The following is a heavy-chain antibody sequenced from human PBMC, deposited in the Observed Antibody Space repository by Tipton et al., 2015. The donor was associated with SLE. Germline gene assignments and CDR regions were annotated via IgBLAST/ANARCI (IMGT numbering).Heavy chain of an antibody. V-gene: IGHV3-7*03. D-gene: IGHD3-10*01. CDR2: IKQDGSEK. CDR3: ARDHGVRAFDI. Sequence: SLRLSCAASGFTFSSYWMSWVRQAPGKGLEWVANIKQDGSEKYYVDSVNGRFTISRDNAKNSLYLQMNSLRAEDTAVYYCARDHGVRAFDIWGQGTMDTVSS. CDR1: GFTFSSYW. J-gene: IGHJ3*02.